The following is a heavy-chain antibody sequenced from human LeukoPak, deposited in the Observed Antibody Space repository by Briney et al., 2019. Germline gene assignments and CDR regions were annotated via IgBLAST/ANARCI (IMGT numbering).Heavy chain of an antibody. D-gene: IGHD2-15*01. CDR2: ISSSSSYI. J-gene: IGHJ2*01. V-gene: IGHV3-21*01. Sequence: PGGSLRLSCTPSGFTFSSYSMNGVRQAPGKGLEWVSSISSSSSYIYYADSVKGRFTIHRDNAKNSLYLQMNSLRAQDTAVYYSARVEVVTGLEEYFDLWGRGTLVTVSS. CDR1: GFTFSSYS. CDR3: ARVEVVTGLEEYFDL.